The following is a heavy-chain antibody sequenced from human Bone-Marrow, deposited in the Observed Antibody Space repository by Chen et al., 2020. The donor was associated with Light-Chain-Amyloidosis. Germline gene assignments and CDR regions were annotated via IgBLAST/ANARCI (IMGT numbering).Heavy chain of an antibody. CDR2: IKQDGSEK. CDR3: ARGGSEKEAKLWFGELVFFDY. D-gene: IGHD3-10*01. CDR1: GFTFSSYW. J-gene: IGHJ4*02. V-gene: IGHV3-7*01. Sequence: EVQLVESGGGLVQPGGSLRLSCAASGFTFSSYWMSWVRQAPGKGLEWVANIKQDGSEKYYVDSGKGRFTISRDNAKNSLYLQMNSLRAEDTAVYYCARGGSEKEAKLWFGELVFFDYWGQGTLVTVSS.